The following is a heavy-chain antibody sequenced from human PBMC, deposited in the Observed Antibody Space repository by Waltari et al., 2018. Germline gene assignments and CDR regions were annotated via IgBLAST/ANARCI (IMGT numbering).Heavy chain of an antibody. D-gene: IGHD4-4*01. CDR1: GYTFTSYD. Sequence: QVQLVQSGAEVKKPGASVKVSCKASGYTFTSYDIHWVRQATGQGREWMGWMNPNSGGTNYAQKFQGRVTMTRDTSISTAYMELSRLRSDDTAVYYCARGEAVRAFYTYYYYGMDVWGQGTTVTVSS. CDR2: MNPNSGGT. J-gene: IGHJ6*02. CDR3: ARGEAVRAFYTYYYYGMDV. V-gene: IGHV1-2*02.